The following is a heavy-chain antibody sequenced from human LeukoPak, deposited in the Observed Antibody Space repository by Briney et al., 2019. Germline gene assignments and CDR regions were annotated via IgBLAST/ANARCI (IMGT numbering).Heavy chain of an antibody. CDR1: GGTFSSYA. Sequence: SVKVSCKASGGTFSSYAISWVRQAPGQGLEWMGGIIPIFGTANYAQKFQGRVTITADESTSTAYMELSSLRSEDTAVYYCARMYSSGFTVDDYWGQGTLVTVSS. D-gene: IGHD6-19*01. V-gene: IGHV1-69*13. CDR2: IIPIFGTA. CDR3: ARMYSSGFTVDDY. J-gene: IGHJ4*02.